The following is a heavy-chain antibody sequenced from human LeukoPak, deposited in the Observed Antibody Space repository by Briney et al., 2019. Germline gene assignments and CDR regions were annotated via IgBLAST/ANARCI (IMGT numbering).Heavy chain of an antibody. CDR3: AKDDSGTYYYYYYMDV. V-gene: IGHV3-30*18. CDR1: GFTFSSYG. J-gene: IGHJ6*03. Sequence: GGSLILSCAASGFTFSSYGMHWVRQAPGKGLEWVAVISYDGSNKYYADSVKGRFTISRDNSKNTLYLQMNSLRAEDTAVYYCAKDDSGTYYYYYYMDVWGKGTTVTVSS. CDR2: ISYDGSNK. D-gene: IGHD1-1*01.